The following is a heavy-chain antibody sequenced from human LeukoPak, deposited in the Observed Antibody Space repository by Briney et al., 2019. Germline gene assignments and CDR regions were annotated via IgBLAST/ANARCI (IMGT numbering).Heavy chain of an antibody. V-gene: IGHV4-59*01. D-gene: IGHD1-26*01. CDR1: GGPLTEYY. CDR2: IYHTGST. Sequence: SETLSLTCSVSGGPLTEYYWSWLRQPPGKGLEWIGYIYHTGSTNYSPSLKSRVTMSVDASRNQFSLKLVSVTAADTAVYYCARDRGTTGYYYLDSWGQGILVTVSS. J-gene: IGHJ4*02. CDR3: ARDRGTTGYYYLDS.